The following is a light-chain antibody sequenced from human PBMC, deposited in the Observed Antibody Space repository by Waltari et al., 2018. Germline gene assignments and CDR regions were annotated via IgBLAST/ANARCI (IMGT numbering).Light chain of an antibody. J-gene: IGKJ2*01. CDR1: QTVLYSDHNNY. CDR2: WAS. V-gene: IGKV4-1*01. Sequence: DIVMTQSPDSLAVSLGERASINCKSSQTVLYSDHNNYLGWYQQRPGPPPKLLISWASTRESGVPDRFSGSGSGTDFTLTINSLQAEDVAIYYCQQYYSTPVTFGQGTKLEIK. CDR3: QQYYSTPVT.